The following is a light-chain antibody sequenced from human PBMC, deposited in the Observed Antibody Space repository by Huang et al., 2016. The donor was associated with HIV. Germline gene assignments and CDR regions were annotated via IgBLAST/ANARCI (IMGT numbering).Light chain of an antibody. CDR3: QQYDKWPGT. CDR2: GAS. J-gene: IGKJ2*01. CDR1: QRVGVN. V-gene: IGKV3-15*01. Sequence: EVMMTQSPATLSVSLGDKASLSCRASQRVGVNLAWYQQKPGQAPTLLIYGASDRATSISARFSGSGSGTDFTLTISSLQSEDSAVYFCQQYDKWPGTFGQGTRLQI.